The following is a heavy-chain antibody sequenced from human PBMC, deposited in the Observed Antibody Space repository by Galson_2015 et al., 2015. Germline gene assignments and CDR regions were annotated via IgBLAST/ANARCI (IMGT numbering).Heavy chain of an antibody. J-gene: IGHJ3*02. Sequence: SLRLSCAASGFTFSSYDMHWVRQATGKGLEWVSAIGTAGDTYYPGSVKGRFTISRENAKNSLYLQMNSLRAGDTAVYYCARVRRNCSSTSCYQDAFDIWGQGTMVTVSS. CDR2: IGTAGDT. CDR3: ARVRRNCSSTSCYQDAFDI. D-gene: IGHD2-2*01. V-gene: IGHV3-13*01. CDR1: GFTFSSYD.